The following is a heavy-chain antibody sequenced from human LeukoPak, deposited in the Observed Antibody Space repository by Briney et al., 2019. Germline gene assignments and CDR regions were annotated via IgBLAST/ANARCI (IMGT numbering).Heavy chain of an antibody. D-gene: IGHD2-15*01. CDR2: INPNSGGT. CDR3: ARVGVVAATEDWDY. V-gene: IGHV1-2*02. J-gene: IGHJ4*02. Sequence: ASVKVSCKASGYTFTGYYMHWVRQAPGQGLEWMGWINPNSGGTNYAQKFQGRVTMTRDTSISRAYMELSRLRSDDTAVYYCARVGVVAATEDWDYWGQGTLVTVSS. CDR1: GYTFTGYY.